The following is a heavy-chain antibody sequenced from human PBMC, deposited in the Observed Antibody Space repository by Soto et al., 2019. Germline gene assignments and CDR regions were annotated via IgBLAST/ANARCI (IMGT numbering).Heavy chain of an antibody. CDR2: ILPIFGTA. V-gene: IGHV1-69*19. J-gene: IGHJ4*02. CDR3: GRGEPPPRDRSDSSGYHTPIS. Sequence: QVQLVQSGAEVKKPGSSVKVSCKASGGTFSSYAISWVRQAPGQGLEWMGGILPIFGTANYAQKFQGRVRSTTDEATSTAYMELSSLRSEDTAVYYRGRGEPPPRDRSDSSGYHTPISWGQGTLVTVS. D-gene: IGHD3-22*01. CDR1: GGTFSSYA.